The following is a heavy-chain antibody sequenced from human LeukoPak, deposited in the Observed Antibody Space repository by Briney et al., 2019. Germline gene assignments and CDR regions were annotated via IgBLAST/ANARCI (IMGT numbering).Heavy chain of an antibody. CDR2: INPNSGGT. V-gene: IGHV1-2*02. D-gene: IGHD2-2*01. CDR3: ARDVPAATYYYYYYGMDV. CDR1: GYTFTGYY. J-gene: IGHJ6*02. Sequence: ASVKVSCKASGYTFTGYYMHWVRQAPGQGLEWMGWINPNSGGTNYAQKFQGRVTMTRDTSISTAYMELSRPRSDDTAVYYCARDVPAATYYYYYYGMDVWGQGTTVTVSS.